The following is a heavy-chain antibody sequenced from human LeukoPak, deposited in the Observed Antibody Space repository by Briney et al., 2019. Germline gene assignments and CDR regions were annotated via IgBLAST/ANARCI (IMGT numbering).Heavy chain of an antibody. Sequence: PSETLSLTCAVYGGSFSGYYWSWIRQTPGKGLEWIGEINHSGSTNYNPSLKSRVTISVDTSKNQFSLKLSSVTAADTAVYYCARGGLRYFDWLYNWFDPWGQGTLVTVSS. CDR1: GGSFSGYY. CDR3: ARGGLRYFDWLYNWFDP. V-gene: IGHV4-34*01. J-gene: IGHJ5*02. D-gene: IGHD3-9*01. CDR2: INHSGST.